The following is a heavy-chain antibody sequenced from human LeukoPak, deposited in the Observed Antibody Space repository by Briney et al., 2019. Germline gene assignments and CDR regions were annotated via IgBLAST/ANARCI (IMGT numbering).Heavy chain of an antibody. J-gene: IGHJ5*02. CDR2: IIPILGIA. CDR3: ARAGDIVVVVAANNWFDP. V-gene: IGHV1-69*04. Sequence: SVKVSCKASGGTFSSYAISWVRQAPGQGLEWMGRIIPILGIADYAQKFQGRVTITADKSTSTAYMELSSLRSEDTAVYYCARAGDIVVVVAANNWFDPWGQGTLVTVSS. CDR1: GGTFSSYA. D-gene: IGHD2-15*01.